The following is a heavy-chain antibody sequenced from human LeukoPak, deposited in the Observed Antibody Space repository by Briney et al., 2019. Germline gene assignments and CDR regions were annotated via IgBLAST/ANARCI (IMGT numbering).Heavy chain of an antibody. CDR2: ISTSGST. CDR1: GGSITTYY. J-gene: IGHJ4*02. V-gene: IGHV4-4*07. Sequence: PSETLSLTCTVSGGSITTYYWSWIRQPAGKGLEWIERISTSGSTNYNPSLKSRVTMSLDTSKNQFSLELSSVTAADTAIYYCASLSDFWGQGTLVTVSS. CDR3: ASLSDF.